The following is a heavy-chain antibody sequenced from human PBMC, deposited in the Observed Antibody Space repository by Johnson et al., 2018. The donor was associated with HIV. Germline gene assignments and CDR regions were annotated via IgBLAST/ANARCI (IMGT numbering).Heavy chain of an antibody. CDR3: ARGMYYNFWSGYGIRWDAFDI. CDR2: VGTAGDT. V-gene: IGHV3-13*01. CDR1: GFTFSSYD. Sequence: EVQLVESGGGLVKPGGSLRLSCAASGFTFSSYDMHWVRQATGKGLEWVAAVGTAGDTFYPGSVKGRFTISREDAKNSLYLQMNSLSAGDTAVYYCARGMYYNFWSGYGIRWDAFDIWGQGTMVTVSS. D-gene: IGHD3-3*01. J-gene: IGHJ3*02.